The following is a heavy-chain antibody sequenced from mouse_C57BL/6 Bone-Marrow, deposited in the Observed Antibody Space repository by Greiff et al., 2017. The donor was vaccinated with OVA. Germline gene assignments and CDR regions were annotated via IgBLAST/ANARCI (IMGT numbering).Heavy chain of an antibody. CDR1: GYNFPRCV. D-gene: IGHD2-2*01. Sequence: QVQLQQPGTDLVKPGASVKLSCKASGYNFPRCVMHWVKQRPGQGLEWIGNINPSNGGTNYNEKFKSKATLTVDKSSSTAYMQLSSLTSEDSAVYYCARRRGLRRYYFDYWGQGTTLTVSS. CDR3: ARRRGLRRYYFDY. CDR2: INPSNGGT. J-gene: IGHJ2*01. V-gene: IGHV1-53*01.